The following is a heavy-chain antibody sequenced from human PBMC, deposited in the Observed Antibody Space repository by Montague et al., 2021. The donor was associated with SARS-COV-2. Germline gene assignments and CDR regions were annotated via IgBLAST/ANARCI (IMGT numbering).Heavy chain of an antibody. CDR1: GGSITRNYY. J-gene: IGHJ3*02. CDR3: ARPLVRGVPKAFDI. Sequence: SETLSLTCTVSGGSITRNYYWGWIRQPPGKGLEWVGNIYYSGTTXXNPSLERRVTIFVDASKNQFSLNLTSVTAADTAVYYCARPLVRGVPKAFDIWGQGALVIVSS. V-gene: IGHV4-39*01. CDR2: IYYSGTT. D-gene: IGHD3-10*01.